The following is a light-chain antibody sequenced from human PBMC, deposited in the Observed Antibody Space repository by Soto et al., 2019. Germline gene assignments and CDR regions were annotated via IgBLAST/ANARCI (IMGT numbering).Light chain of an antibody. V-gene: IGLV2-11*01. CDR3: CSYSGSDSLL. CDR1: SSDVGSYNY. CDR2: DVS. Sequence: QSALTQHRSVSGSPGESVTIYCSGTSSDVGSYNYVSWYQQYPGKAPKVMIYDVSERPSEVPVRFSGSKSGNTASLTISGLQAEDEAEYFCCSYSGSDSLLFGGGTKLTVL. J-gene: IGLJ2*01.